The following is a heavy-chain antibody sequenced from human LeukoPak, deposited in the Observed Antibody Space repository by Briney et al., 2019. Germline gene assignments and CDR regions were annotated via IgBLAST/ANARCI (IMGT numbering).Heavy chain of an antibody. CDR3: ARGMGIAAAGTLDY. CDR1: GYAFTSYG. D-gene: IGHD6-13*01. Sequence: ASVKVSCKASGYAFTSYGISWVRQAPGQGLEWMGWISAYNGNTNYAQKPQGRVTMTTDTSTSTAYMELRRLRSDDTAVYYCARGMGIAAAGTLDYWGQGTLVTVSS. V-gene: IGHV1-18*01. CDR2: ISAYNGNT. J-gene: IGHJ4*02.